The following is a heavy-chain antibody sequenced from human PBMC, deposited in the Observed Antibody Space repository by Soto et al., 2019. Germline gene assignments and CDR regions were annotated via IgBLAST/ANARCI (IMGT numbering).Heavy chain of an antibody. J-gene: IGHJ5*02. V-gene: IGHV3-7*03. Sequence: GGSLRLSCAASGFTFSSYWMSWVRQAPGKGLEWVANIKQDGSEKYYVDSVKGRFTISRDNAKNSLYLQMNSLRAEDTAVYYCARMGKNWNDNWFDPWGQGTLVTVSS. CDR1: GFTFSSYW. CDR3: ARMGKNWNDNWFDP. CDR2: IKQDGSEK. D-gene: IGHD1-1*01.